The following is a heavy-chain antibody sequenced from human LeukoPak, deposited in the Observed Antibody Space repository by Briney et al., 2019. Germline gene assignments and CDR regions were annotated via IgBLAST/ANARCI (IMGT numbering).Heavy chain of an antibody. V-gene: IGHV3-74*01. CDR1: GFTFSTSW. J-gene: IGHJ4*02. D-gene: IGHD2-21*02. Sequence: GGSLRLSCAASGFTFSTSWMHWVRQAPGKGLVWVARIKSDVRSTDYAESVKGRFTISRDDANNILYLQMNSLRAEDTAVYYCTAIRPDYWGQGTVGTVSP. CDR2: IKSDVRST. CDR3: TAIRPDY.